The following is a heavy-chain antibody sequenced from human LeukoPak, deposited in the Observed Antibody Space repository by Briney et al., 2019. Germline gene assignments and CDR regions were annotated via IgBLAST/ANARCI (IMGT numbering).Heavy chain of an antibody. CDR3: ARQQLWLRRFDY. V-gene: IGHV4-34*01. D-gene: IGHD5-18*01. J-gene: IGHJ4*02. Sequence: SETLSLTCTVSGGSISSYYWSWIRQPPGKGLEWIGEINHSGSTNYNPSLKSRVTISVDTSKNQFSLKLSSVTAADTAVYYCARQQLWLRRFDYWGQGTLVTVSS. CDR2: INHSGST. CDR1: GGSISSYY.